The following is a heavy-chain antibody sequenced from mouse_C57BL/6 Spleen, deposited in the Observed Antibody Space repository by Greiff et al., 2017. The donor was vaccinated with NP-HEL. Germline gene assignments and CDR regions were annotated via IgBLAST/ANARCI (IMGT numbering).Heavy chain of an antibody. Sequence: QVQLQQPGAELVKPGASVKLSCKASGYTFTSYWMHWVKQRPGQGLEWIGMIHPNSGSTNYNEKFKSKATMTVDKSSSTAYMQLSSLTSEDSAVYYCARSTGTYFDYWGQGTTLTVSS. CDR3: ARSTGTYFDY. V-gene: IGHV1-64*01. D-gene: IGHD4-1*01. J-gene: IGHJ2*01. CDR1: GYTFTSYW. CDR2: IHPNSGST.